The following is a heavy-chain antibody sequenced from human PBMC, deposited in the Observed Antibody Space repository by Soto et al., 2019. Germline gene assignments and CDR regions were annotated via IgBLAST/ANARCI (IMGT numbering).Heavy chain of an antibody. CDR3: TTSSSWYGAVY. CDR2: IKSKTDGGTT. CDR1: GFTFSNAW. J-gene: IGHJ4*02. Sequence: EVQLVESGGGLVKPGGSLRLSCAASGFTFSNAWMSWVRQAPGKGLEWVGCIKSKTDGGTTDYAAPVKGRFTISRDDSKNTLYLQMNSLKTEDTAVYYCTTSSSWYGAVYWGQGTLVTVSS. V-gene: IGHV3-15*01. D-gene: IGHD6-13*01.